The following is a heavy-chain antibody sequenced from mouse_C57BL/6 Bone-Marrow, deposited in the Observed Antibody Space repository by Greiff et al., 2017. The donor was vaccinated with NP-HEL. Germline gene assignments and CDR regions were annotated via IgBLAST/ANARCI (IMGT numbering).Heavy chain of an antibody. CDR3: ARQRYYGSEAMDY. D-gene: IGHD1-1*01. J-gene: IGHJ4*01. Sequence: EVKLVESGGDLVKPGGSLKLSCAASGFTFSSYGMSWVRQTPDKRLEWVATISSGGSYTYYPDSVKGRFTISRDNAKNTLYLQMSSLKSEDTAMYYCARQRYYGSEAMDYWGQGTSVTVSS. CDR2: ISSGGSYT. CDR1: GFTFSSYG. V-gene: IGHV5-6*01.